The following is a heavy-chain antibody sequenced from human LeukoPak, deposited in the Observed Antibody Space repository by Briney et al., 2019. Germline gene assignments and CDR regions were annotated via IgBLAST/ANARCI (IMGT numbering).Heavy chain of an antibody. D-gene: IGHD2/OR15-2a*01. V-gene: IGHV3-33*01. CDR1: GFSFSSYG. CDR2: IWYDGSMK. Sequence: AGGSLRLSCAAAGFSFSSYGMDWVRQAPGKGLEWVAVIWYDGSMKYYAYSLNCRFIISSHNSRNTLYLQMNCLRVEDTTVYYCAIVSIPLAASSYLHYVLDVWGQGTMVSVSS. J-gene: IGHJ6*02. CDR3: AIVSIPLAASSYLHYVLDV.